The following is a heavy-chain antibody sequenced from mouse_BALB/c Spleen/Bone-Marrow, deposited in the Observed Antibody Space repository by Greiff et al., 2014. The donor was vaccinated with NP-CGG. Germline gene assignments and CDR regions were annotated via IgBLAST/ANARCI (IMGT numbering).Heavy chain of an antibody. J-gene: IGHJ3*01. Sequence: EVMLVESGGGLVQPGGSLKLSCAASGFDFSRYWMSWVRQAPGKGLEWIGGINPDSSTINYTPSLKDKFIISRDNAKNTLYLQMSRVRSEDTALYYCARLSYYGRFAYWGQGTLVTVSA. D-gene: IGHD1-1*01. V-gene: IGHV4-1*02. CDR2: INPDSSTI. CDR1: GFDFSRYW. CDR3: ARLSYYGRFAY.